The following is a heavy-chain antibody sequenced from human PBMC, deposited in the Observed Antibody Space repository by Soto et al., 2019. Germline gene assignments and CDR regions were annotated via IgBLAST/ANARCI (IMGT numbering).Heavy chain of an antibody. CDR2: INSDGSTT. V-gene: IGHV3-74*01. D-gene: IGHD1-26*01. CDR1: GFTFSTYW. J-gene: IGHJ5*02. CDR3: ATVGTGSYTWLDP. Sequence: EVQLVESGGGLVQPGGSLRLSCAASGFTFSTYWMHWVRQAPGKGLVWVSRINSDGSTTTYADSVKGRFTISRDNAKNTLYLQMNSLRAEDTAVYFCATVGTGSYTWLDPWGQGTLVTVPS.